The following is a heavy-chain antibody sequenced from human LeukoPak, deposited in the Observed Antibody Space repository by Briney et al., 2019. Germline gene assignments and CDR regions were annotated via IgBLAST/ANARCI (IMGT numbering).Heavy chain of an antibody. CDR3: ARDSAVVPAARDFDY. Sequence: PGGSLRLSCAASGFTFSSYWMSWVRQAPGKGLEWVANIKQGGSEKYYVDSVKGRFTISRDNAKNSLYLQMNSLRAEDTAVYYCARDSAVVPAARDFDYWGQGTLVTVSS. CDR2: IKQGGSEK. J-gene: IGHJ4*02. V-gene: IGHV3-7*01. CDR1: GFTFSSYW. D-gene: IGHD2-2*01.